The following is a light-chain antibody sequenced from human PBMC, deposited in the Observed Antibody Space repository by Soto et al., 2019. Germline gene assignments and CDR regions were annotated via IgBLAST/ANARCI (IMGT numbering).Light chain of an antibody. CDR2: DAS. V-gene: IGKV1-33*01. CDR3: QEYDDLPT. Sequence: DIKMTQSPSSLSASVGDRVIITCQASQDISNSLSWYQHKPGKAPKLLIYDASHLEAGVPSRFSGSGSGTDFTFTISSLQAEDIASYYCQEYDDLPTFGQGTRLEIK. CDR1: QDISNS. J-gene: IGKJ5*01.